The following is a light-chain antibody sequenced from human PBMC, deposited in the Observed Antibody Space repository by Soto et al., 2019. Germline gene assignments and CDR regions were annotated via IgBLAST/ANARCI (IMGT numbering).Light chain of an antibody. Sequence: DIVMTQSPATLSVAPGERATLSCRASQSVSSNVSWYQQKPGPAPRLLIYGASSRATGIPAWFSGSGSATEFTLTISSLQADDLAVYYCQQYNNRPTFGQGTRLEIK. CDR3: QQYNNRPT. J-gene: IGKJ5*01. V-gene: IGKV3-15*01. CDR1: QSVSSN. CDR2: GAS.